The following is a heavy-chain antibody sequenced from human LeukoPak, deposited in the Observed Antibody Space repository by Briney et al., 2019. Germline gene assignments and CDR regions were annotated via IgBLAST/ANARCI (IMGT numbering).Heavy chain of an antibody. Sequence: AGGSLRLSCAASGFTSGNFAMNWVRQALGKGLEWASSISGRGGSTFYADSVKGRFTISRDNSKNRLYLQMNSLRAEDTAVYYCAKSVAAAGDPVDYWGQGTLVTVS. D-gene: IGHD6-19*01. CDR2: ISGRGGST. V-gene: IGHV3-23*01. J-gene: IGHJ4*02. CDR1: GFTSGNFA. CDR3: AKSVAAAGDPVDY.